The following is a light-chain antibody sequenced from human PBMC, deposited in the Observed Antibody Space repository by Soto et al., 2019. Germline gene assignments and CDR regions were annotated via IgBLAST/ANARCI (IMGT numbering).Light chain of an antibody. J-gene: IGLJ1*01. Sequence: SVVSQPAPLCGSPGQSYANPCPGNSRDVGSYDLVSWYQQHPGKAPKLMIYEVTKRPSGVSSRFSGSKSGNTASLTISGLQAEDDADYYCCSSAGGGTYVFGTGTKVTVL. CDR2: EVT. V-gene: IGLV2-23*02. CDR3: CSSAGGGTYV. CDR1: SRDVGSYDL.